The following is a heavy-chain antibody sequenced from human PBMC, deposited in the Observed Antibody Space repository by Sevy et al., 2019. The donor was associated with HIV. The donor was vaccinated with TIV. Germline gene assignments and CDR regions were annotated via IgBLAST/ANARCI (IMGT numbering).Heavy chain of an antibody. V-gene: IGHV1-69*13. Sequence: ASMKVSCKASGGTFRMYGISWVRQAPGQGLEWMGGIIPVLGTTNYAQKFQGRVTITADELTKTAYMELNRLRSEDTAVYYCARGGGNGWYYFDYWGQEILVTVSS. J-gene: IGHJ4*02. CDR1: GGTFRMYG. CDR2: IIPVLGTT. CDR3: ARGGGNGWYYFDY. D-gene: IGHD6-19*01.